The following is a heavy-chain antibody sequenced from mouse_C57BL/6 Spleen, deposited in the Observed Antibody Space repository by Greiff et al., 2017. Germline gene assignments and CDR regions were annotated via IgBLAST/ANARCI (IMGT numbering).Heavy chain of an antibody. CDR3: TRRAVVGGMDY. Sequence: EVQVVESGGGLVQPGGSMKLSCAASGFTFSDAWMDWVRQSPEKGLEWVAEIRNKANNHATYYAESVKGRFTISRDDSKSSVYLQMNSLRAEDTGIYYCTRRAVVGGMDYWGQGTSVTVSS. D-gene: IGHD1-1*01. J-gene: IGHJ4*01. V-gene: IGHV6-6*01. CDR2: IRNKANNHAT. CDR1: GFTFSDAW.